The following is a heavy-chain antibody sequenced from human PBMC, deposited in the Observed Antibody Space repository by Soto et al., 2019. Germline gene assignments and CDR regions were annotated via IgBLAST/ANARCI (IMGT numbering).Heavy chain of an antibody. CDR2: ISGSGGST. V-gene: IGHV3-23*01. CDR1: GFTFSSYA. Sequence: GGSLRLSCATSGFTFSSYAMSWVRQAPGKGLEWVSAISGSGGSTYYADSVKGRFTISRDNSKNTLYLQMNSLRAEDTAVYYCAKAHGLRGSSGNFDYWGQGTLVTVSS. J-gene: IGHJ4*02. CDR3: AKAHGLRGSSGNFDY. D-gene: IGHD3-10*01.